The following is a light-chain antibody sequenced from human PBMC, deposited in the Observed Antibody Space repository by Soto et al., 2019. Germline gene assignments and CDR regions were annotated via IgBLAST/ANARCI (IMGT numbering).Light chain of an antibody. CDR3: QQSYSTLVT. Sequence: DIQLTQSPSFLSASVGDRVTITCRASQGISSCLAWYQQKPGKAPKLLIYAASTLQSGVPSRFSGSGSGTKFTLTISSLQPEDFATYYCQQSYSTLVTFGGGTKVDSK. V-gene: IGKV1-9*01. CDR2: AAS. CDR1: QGISSC. J-gene: IGKJ4*01.